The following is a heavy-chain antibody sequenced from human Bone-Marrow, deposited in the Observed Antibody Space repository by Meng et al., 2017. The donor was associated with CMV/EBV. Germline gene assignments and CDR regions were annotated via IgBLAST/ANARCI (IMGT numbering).Heavy chain of an antibody. Sequence: ESLKISCAVYGGSFSGYYWSWIRQPPGKGLEWIGEINHSGSTNYNPSLKSRVTISVDTSKNQFSLKLSSVTAADTAVYYCARRSTVRFLGAFDIWGQGTMVTVSS. D-gene: IGHD3-3*01. CDR3: ARRSTVRFLGAFDI. V-gene: IGHV4-34*01. CDR1: GGSFSGYY. J-gene: IGHJ3*02. CDR2: INHSGST.